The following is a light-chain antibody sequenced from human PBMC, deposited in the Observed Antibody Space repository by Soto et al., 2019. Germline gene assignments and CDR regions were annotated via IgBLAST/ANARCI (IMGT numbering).Light chain of an antibody. CDR1: SSDVGSYNR. CDR3: SSVTSSNTWV. V-gene: IGLV2-18*02. J-gene: IGLJ3*02. Sequence: QSVLTQPPSVSGSPGQSVTISCTGTSSDVGSYNRVSWYQQPPGTAPKLMIYEVSNRPSGVPDRFFASKSGNTASLTISGLQAEDEADYYCSSVTSSNTWVFGGGTKLTVL. CDR2: EVS.